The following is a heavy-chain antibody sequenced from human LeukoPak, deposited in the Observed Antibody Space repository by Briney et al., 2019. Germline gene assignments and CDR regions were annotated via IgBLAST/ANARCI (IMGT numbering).Heavy chain of an antibody. J-gene: IGHJ6*02. Sequence: SSETLSLTCTVSGGSISSYYWSWIRQPPGKGLEWIGYIYYSGSTNYNPSLKSRVTISVDTSKNQFSLKLSSVTAADTAVYYCARGTIHSSGWYRYYYGMDVWGQGTTVTVSS. CDR3: ARGTIHSSGWYRYYYGMDV. CDR1: GGSISSYY. V-gene: IGHV4-59*12. D-gene: IGHD6-19*01. CDR2: IYYSGST.